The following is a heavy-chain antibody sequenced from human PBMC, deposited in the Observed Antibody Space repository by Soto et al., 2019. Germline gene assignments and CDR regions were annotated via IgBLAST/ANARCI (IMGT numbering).Heavy chain of an antibody. Sequence: EVQVLESGGGLIQPGGSLRLSCAFSGLTFSRYAASWVRQAPGKGLEWVSGIAASGHNTYYADSVEGRFTISRDNSNNTLFIQMNNLRAEDTAVYYCAKAVGEYLYFFNTWGQGILVTVSS. V-gene: IGHV3-23*01. D-gene: IGHD3-10*01. J-gene: IGHJ5*02. CDR3: AKAVGEYLYFFNT. CDR1: GLTFSRYA. CDR2: IAASGHNT.